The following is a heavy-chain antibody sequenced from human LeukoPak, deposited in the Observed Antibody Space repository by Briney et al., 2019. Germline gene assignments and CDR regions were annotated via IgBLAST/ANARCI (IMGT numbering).Heavy chain of an antibody. CDR3: ARFSVTYYDILTGPFDY. V-gene: IGHV4-59*08. CDR2: IYYGGST. CDR1: GGSISSYY. D-gene: IGHD3-9*01. Sequence: SETLSLTCTVSGGSISSYYWSWIRQPPGKGLEWIGYIYYGGSTNYNPSLKSRVTISVDTSKNQFSLKLSSVTAADTAVYYCARFSVTYYDILTGPFDYWGQGTLVTVSS. J-gene: IGHJ4*02.